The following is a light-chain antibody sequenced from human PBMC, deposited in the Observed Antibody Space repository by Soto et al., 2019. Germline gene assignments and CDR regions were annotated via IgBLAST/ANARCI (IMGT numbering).Light chain of an antibody. V-gene: IGKV1-5*03. J-gene: IGKJ1*01. Sequence: DIPMTQSPSALSASIGDRVTITCRASQSISSWLAWYQQKPGKAPKVLIYKASSLESGVPSRFSGSGSGTDFTLTISSLQPEDFATYYCQQYNSYPWTFGQGTKVEIK. CDR2: KAS. CDR3: QQYNSYPWT. CDR1: QSISSW.